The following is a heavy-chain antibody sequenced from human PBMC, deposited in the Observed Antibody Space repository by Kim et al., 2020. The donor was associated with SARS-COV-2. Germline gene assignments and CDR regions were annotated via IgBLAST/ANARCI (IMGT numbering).Heavy chain of an antibody. CDR3: ARSAPDSTGYFDY. Sequence: YYADSVKGRFTISRDNSENTLYLQGGGLRTEDMAVYFCARSAPDSTGYFDYWGQGTLVTVSS. V-gene: IGHV3-64*02. J-gene: IGHJ4*02. D-gene: IGHD3-22*01.